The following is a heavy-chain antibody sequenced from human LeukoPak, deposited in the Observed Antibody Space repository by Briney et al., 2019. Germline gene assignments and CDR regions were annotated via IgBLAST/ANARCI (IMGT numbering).Heavy chain of an antibody. V-gene: IGHV3-30*02. CDR2: IRYDGNNK. CDR3: ANRARTRSSSGWHAFDY. D-gene: IGHD6-19*01. J-gene: IGHJ4*02. Sequence: GGSLRLSCAASGFTFSTYGMHWVRQAPGKGLEWVAFIRYDGNNKYYADSVKGRFTISRDNSKNTLYLQMNSLRAEDTAVYYCANRARTRSSSGWHAFDYWGQGTLVTASS. CDR1: GFTFSTYG.